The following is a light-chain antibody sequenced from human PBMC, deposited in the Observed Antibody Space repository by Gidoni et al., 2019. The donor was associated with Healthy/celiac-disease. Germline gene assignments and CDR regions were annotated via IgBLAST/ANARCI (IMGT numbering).Light chain of an antibody. CDR1: QSVLYSSNNKNY. CDR3: QQYYSTPRT. CDR2: WSS. Sequence: DIVMTQSTDSLAVSLVERATINCKSSQSVLYSSNNKNYLAWYQQKPGQPPKLLIYWSSTRESGVPDRFSGSGSGTDFTLTISSLQAEDVAVYYCQQYYSTPRTFGQGTKLEIK. J-gene: IGKJ2*01. V-gene: IGKV4-1*01.